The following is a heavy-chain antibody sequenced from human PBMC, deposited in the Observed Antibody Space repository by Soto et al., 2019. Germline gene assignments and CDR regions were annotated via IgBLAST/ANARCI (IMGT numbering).Heavy chain of an antibody. V-gene: IGHV4-61*08. CDR1: GASVTNDGYY. Sequence: QVQLQESGPGLVKPSETLSLTCTVSGASVTNDGYYWSWVRPPPGKGLEWIGYISNSGSTKSCPSLKSRITISVDMSKNQFSLKVNSMTAADTGVYFCASDVSGYSSRAFDYWGRGMLVTVSS. J-gene: IGHJ4*02. CDR2: ISNSGST. CDR3: ASDVSGYSSRAFDY. D-gene: IGHD6-25*01.